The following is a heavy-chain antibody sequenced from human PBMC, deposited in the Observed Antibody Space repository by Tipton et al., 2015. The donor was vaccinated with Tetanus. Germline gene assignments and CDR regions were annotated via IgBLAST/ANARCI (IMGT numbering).Heavy chain of an antibody. CDR2: LSGSGSAT. Sequence: SLRLSCAASGFSFSSYAMSWVRQAPGKGLEWVSTLSGSGSATYYAGSVGGRFTISRDNAKNSLYLQMISLRAEDTAVYSCARGMAEASNCGGDCYSDYWGQGTLVTVSS. CDR3: ARGMAEASNCGGDCYSDY. V-gene: IGHV3-23*01. J-gene: IGHJ4*02. D-gene: IGHD2-21*02. CDR1: GFSFSSYA.